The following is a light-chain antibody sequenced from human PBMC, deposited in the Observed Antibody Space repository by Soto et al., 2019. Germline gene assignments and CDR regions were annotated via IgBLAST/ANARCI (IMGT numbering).Light chain of an antibody. CDR2: TAS. Sequence: DIQFTQSPSFLSASVGDRVTITCRASQGISNYLAWYQQEPGKAPKLLISTASTLQSGVPSRFSGSGSGTLFSLSVSGVQPEDCATYYGQQRNGYPFTFGPGTKVDVK. CDR1: QGISNY. CDR3: QQRNGYPFT. V-gene: IGKV1-9*01. J-gene: IGKJ3*01.